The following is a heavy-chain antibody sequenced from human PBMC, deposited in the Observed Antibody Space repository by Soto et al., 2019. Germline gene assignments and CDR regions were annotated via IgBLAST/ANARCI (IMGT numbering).Heavy chain of an antibody. Sequence: ASVKVSCKASGHTFTGHHMHWVRQAPGQGLEWMGYIDLDSRNTRYAQKFQGRVTTTRDTSITTDYMELSGLRSDDTAVYYCGLEPTGTGGFDYSREGTMVTVYS. CDR1: GHTFTGHH. V-gene: IGHV1-2*02. D-gene: IGHD7-27*01. J-gene: IGHJ4*02. CDR2: IDLDSRNT. CDR3: GLEPTGTGGFDY.